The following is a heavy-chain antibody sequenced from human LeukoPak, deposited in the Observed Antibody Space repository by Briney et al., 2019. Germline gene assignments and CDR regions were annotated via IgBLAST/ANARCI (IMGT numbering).Heavy chain of an antibody. CDR3: ARDPPYYDFWSLYYGMDV. V-gene: IGHV1-18*01. J-gene: IGHJ6*02. D-gene: IGHD3-3*01. CDR1: GYTFTSYG. Sequence: ASVKVSCKASGYTFTSYGISWVRQAPGQGLEWMGWISAYNGNTNYAQKLLGRVTMTTDTSTSTAYMELRSLRSDDTAVYYCARDPPYYDFWSLYYGMDVWGQGTTATVSS. CDR2: ISAYNGNT.